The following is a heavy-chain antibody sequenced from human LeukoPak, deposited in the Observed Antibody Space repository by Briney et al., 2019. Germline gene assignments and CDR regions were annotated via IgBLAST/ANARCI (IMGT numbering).Heavy chain of an antibody. CDR3: AKDYNYGYGYYFDY. CDR1: GFTFSSYG. V-gene: IGHV3-30*18. J-gene: IGHJ4*02. D-gene: IGHD3-10*01. CDR2: ISYDGSNK. Sequence: GGSLRLSCAASGFTFSSYGMYWVRQAPGKGLEWVAVISYDGSNKYYADSVKGRFTISRDNSKNTLDLQLNSLRAEDTAVYYCAKDYNYGYGYYFDYWGQGTLVTVSS.